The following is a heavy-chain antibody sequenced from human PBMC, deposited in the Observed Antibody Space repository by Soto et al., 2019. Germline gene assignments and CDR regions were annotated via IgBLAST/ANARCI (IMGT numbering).Heavy chain of an antibody. CDR2: ISGSGGST. D-gene: IGHD3-22*01. Sequence: GGSLRLSCAASGFTFSSYAMSWVRQAPGKGLEWVSAISGSGGSTYYADSVKGRFTISRDNSKNTLYLQMNSLRAEDTAVYYCAKGVRNMIVVVIPDAFDIWGQGTMVTVSS. CDR1: GFTFSSYA. J-gene: IGHJ3*02. V-gene: IGHV3-23*01. CDR3: AKGVRNMIVVVIPDAFDI.